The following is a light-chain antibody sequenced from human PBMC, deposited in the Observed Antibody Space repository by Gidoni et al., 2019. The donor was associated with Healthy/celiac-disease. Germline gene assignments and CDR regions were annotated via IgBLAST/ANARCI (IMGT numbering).Light chain of an antibody. J-gene: IGKJ1*01. CDR3: MQALQNLWT. Sequence: IVMTQSPLSLPVTPGEPASISCRSSQSLLHSNGYNYLDWYLQKPGQSPQLLIYLGSNRASGVPDRFSGSGSGTDFTLKISRVEAEDVGVYYCMQALQNLWTFGQGTKVEIK. V-gene: IGKV2-28*01. CDR1: QSLLHSNGYNY. CDR2: LGS.